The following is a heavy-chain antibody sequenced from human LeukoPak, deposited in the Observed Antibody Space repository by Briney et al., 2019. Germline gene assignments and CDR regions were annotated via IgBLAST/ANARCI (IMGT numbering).Heavy chain of an antibody. Sequence: GGSLRLSCAASGFTSGSYWMSWVLQAPGKGLEWVTNIKQDGSEKYYVDSVRGRFTISRDNAKNSLYLQMNSLRAEDTAVYYCARDRGSSGWYEFDYWGQGTLVTVSS. CDR2: IKQDGSEK. D-gene: IGHD6-19*01. J-gene: IGHJ4*02. V-gene: IGHV3-7*01. CDR3: ARDRGSSGWYEFDY. CDR1: GFTSGSYW.